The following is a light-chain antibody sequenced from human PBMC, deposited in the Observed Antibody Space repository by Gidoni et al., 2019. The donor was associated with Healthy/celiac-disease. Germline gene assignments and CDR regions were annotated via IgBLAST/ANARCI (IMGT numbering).Light chain of an antibody. J-gene: IGKJ1*01. Sequence: TVMTQSPVSLAVSLGERATINCKSSQRVLYSSNDKDYLAWYQQKPGQPPKLLIYWASTRESGVPDRFSGSGSGTNFTLTISSRHAEDVAVYYCQQYYSTPWTFGQGTKVEIK. V-gene: IGKV4-1*01. CDR1: QRVLYSSNDKDY. CDR3: QQYYSTPWT. CDR2: WAS.